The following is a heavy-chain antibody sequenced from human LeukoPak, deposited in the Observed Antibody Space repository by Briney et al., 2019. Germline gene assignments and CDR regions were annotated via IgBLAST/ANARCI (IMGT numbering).Heavy chain of an antibody. CDR1: GFTFSDYY. J-gene: IGHJ4*02. V-gene: IGHV3-11*01. D-gene: IGHD2-15*01. CDR3: ARSIVVVAASFFDY. CDR2: ISNSGSTI. Sequence: GGSLRLSCAASGFTFSDYYMSWIRQAPGKGLEWVSYISNSGSTIYYADSVKGRFTISRDNAKNSLYLQMNSLRAEDTAVYYCARSIVVVAASFFDYWGQGTLVTVSS.